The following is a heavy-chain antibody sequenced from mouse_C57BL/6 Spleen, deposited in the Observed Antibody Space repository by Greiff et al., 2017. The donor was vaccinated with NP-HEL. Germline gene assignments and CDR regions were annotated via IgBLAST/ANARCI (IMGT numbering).Heavy chain of an antibody. CDR2: ISDGGSYT. CDR1: GFTFSSYA. Sequence: EVKLVESGGGLVKPGGSLKLSCAASGFTFSSYAMSWVRQTPEKRLEWVATISDGGSYTYYPDNVKGRFTISRGNAKNNLYLQMSHLKSEDTAMYYCAREGITTVVADYYAMDYWGQGTSVTVSS. V-gene: IGHV5-4*01. CDR3: AREGITTVVADYYAMDY. J-gene: IGHJ4*01. D-gene: IGHD1-1*01.